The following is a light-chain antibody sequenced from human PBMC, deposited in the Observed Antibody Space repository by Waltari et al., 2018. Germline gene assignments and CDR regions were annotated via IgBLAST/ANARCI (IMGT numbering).Light chain of an antibody. CDR2: AES. J-gene: IGKJ4*01. CDR3: QQSYSTPLT. V-gene: IGKV1-39*01. CDR1: QSISSY. Sequence: DIQMTQSPSSLSASVGDRVTITCRASQSISSYLNWYQQKPGKAPKLLIYAESSLQSGVPSRFSGSGSGKDFTLTISSLQPEDFATYYCQQSYSTPLTFGGGTKVEIK.